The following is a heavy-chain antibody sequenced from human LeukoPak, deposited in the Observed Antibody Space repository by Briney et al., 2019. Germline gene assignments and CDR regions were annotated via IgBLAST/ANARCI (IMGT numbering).Heavy chain of an antibody. CDR1: GYTFTGYY. Sequence: ASVKVSCKASGYTFTGYYMHWVRQAPGQGLEWMGWINPNSGGTNYAQKFQGRVTMTRDTSISTAYMELSRLRSDDTAVYYCARVELWFGELLPFDYWGQGTLVTVSS. V-gene: IGHV1-2*02. CDR2: INPNSGGT. D-gene: IGHD3-10*01. J-gene: IGHJ4*02. CDR3: ARVELWFGELLPFDY.